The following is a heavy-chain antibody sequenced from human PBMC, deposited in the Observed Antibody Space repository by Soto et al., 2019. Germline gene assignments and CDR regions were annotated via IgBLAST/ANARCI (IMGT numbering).Heavy chain of an antibody. Sequence: SETLSLTCTVSGGSISSSIYYWGWIRQPPGKGLEWIGSIYYSGSTYYNPSLKSRVTISVDTSKNQFSLKLSSVTAADTAVYYCARRSHYGDYTFDYWGQGPMLTV. V-gene: IGHV4-39*01. CDR3: ARRSHYGDYTFDY. J-gene: IGHJ4*02. CDR1: GGSISSSIYY. CDR2: IYYSGST. D-gene: IGHD4-17*01.